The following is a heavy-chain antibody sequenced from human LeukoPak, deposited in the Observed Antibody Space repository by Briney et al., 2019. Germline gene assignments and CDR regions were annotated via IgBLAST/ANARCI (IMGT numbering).Heavy chain of an antibody. V-gene: IGHV4-39*01. CDR2: VYYSGTT. CDR3: ARRDSAAWFDP. CDR1: GDSITSGGFY. J-gene: IGHJ5*02. D-gene: IGHD6-25*01. Sequence: SETLSLTCNVSGDSITSGGFYWAWIRQSPGKGLEWIGNVYYSGTTQYNPSLKGRVTISMDMSKNQFSLNLNSVSVTDTAIYYCARRDSAAWFDPWGQGTLVTVSS.